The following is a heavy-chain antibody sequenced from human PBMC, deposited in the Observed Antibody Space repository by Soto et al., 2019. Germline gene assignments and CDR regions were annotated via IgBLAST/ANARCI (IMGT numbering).Heavy chain of an antibody. V-gene: IGHV3-9*01. CDR2: ISWNSGSI. CDR1: GFTFDDYA. D-gene: IGHD3-22*01. Sequence: PVGSLRLSCAASGFTFDDYAMHWVRQAPGKGLEWVSGISWNSGSIGYADSVKGRFTISRDNAKNSLYLQMNSLRAEDTALYYCAKDISYDSSAFDYWGQGTLVTVSS. J-gene: IGHJ4*02. CDR3: AKDISYDSSAFDY.